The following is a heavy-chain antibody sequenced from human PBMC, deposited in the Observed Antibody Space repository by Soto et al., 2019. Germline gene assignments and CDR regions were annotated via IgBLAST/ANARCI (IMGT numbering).Heavy chain of an antibody. CDR3: ARPRPNFGAVDS. CDR2: IHLGGTT. J-gene: IGHJ4*02. CDR1: GYSITSSTF. Sequence: SETLSLTCAVSGYSITSSTFWGWIRQPPGKGLEWIGSIHLGGTTYYDPPLKSRVTILLDTSRNEFSLKLSSVTAADTAVYYCARPRPNFGAVDSWGQGALVTVSS. D-gene: IGHD3-10*01. V-gene: IGHV4-38-2*01.